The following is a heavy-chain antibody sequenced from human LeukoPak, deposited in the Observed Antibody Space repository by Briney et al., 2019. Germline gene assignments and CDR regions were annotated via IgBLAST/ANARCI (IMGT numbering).Heavy chain of an antibody. D-gene: IGHD3-22*01. V-gene: IGHV4-30-2*05. Sequence: SETLSLTCTVSGGSISSGGHYCSWIRQPPGKGLEWIGCIDHSGSTYNNPSLKSRVTISVDTSKNQFSLKLSSVTAADTAVYYCARAGWAYYYDSSGYIFDYWGQGTLVTVSS. CDR3: ARAGWAYYYDSSGYIFDY. J-gene: IGHJ4*02. CDR1: GGSISSGGHY. CDR2: IDHSGST.